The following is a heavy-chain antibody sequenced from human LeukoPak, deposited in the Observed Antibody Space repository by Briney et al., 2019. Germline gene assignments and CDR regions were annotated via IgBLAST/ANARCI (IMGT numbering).Heavy chain of an antibody. CDR3: AREPHYYYMDV. CDR1: GGSFSGYY. V-gene: IGHV4-34*01. CDR2: INHSGST. J-gene: IGHJ6*03. Sequence: SETLSLTCAVYGGSFSGYYWSWIRQPPGKGLEWIGEINHSGSTNYNPSLKSRVTISVDTSKNQFSLKLSSVTAADTAVYYCAREPHYYYMDVWGKGTTVTVSS.